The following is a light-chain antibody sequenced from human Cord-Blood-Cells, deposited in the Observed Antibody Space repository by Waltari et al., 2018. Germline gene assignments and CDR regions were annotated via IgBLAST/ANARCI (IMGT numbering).Light chain of an antibody. CDR2: GAS. Sequence: EIVMTQSPATLSVSPGERATLSCRASQSVSSNLAGYQQKPGQAPRLLIYGASTRATGIPARFSCSGSGTEFTLTISSLQSEDFAVYCCQQYNNWPPWTFGQGTKVEIK. CDR3: QQYNNWPPWT. CDR1: QSVSSN. V-gene: IGKV3-15*01. J-gene: IGKJ1*01.